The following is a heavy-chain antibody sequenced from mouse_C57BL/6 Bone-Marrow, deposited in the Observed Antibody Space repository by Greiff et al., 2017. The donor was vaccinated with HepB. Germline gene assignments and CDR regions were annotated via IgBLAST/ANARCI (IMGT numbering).Heavy chain of an antibody. D-gene: IGHD2-3*01. CDR2: IDPSDSYT. Sequence: VQLQQSGAELVKPGASVKLSCKASGYTFTSYWMQWVKQRPGLGLEWIGEIDPSDSYTNYNQKFKGKATLTVDTSSSTAYMQLSSLTSEDSAVYYCARDGYYEDYYAMDYWGQGTSVTVSS. CDR1: GYTFTSYW. V-gene: IGHV1-50*01. CDR3: ARDGYYEDYYAMDY. J-gene: IGHJ4*01.